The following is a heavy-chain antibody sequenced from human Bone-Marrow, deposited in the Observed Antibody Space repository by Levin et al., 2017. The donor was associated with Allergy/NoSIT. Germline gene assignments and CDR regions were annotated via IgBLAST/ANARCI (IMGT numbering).Heavy chain of an antibody. CDR1: GFTFSSYG. D-gene: IGHD3-22*01. Sequence: SGGSLRLSCAASGFTFSSYGMHGVRQAPGKGLEWVAVISYDGSNKYYADSVKGRFTISRDNSKNPLYLQMNSLRAEDTAVYYCAKGQRRDYYDSSGYYFDRPIFDYWGQGTLVTVSS. V-gene: IGHV3-30*18. CDR2: ISYDGSNK. J-gene: IGHJ4*02. CDR3: AKGQRRDYYDSSGYYFDRPIFDY.